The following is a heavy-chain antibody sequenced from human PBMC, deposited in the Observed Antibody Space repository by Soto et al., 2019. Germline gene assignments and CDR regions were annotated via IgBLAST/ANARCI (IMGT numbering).Heavy chain of an antibody. J-gene: IGHJ6*02. CDR2: ISGSGGST. Sequence: GGSLGLSCAASGFNFSSYAMSWVRQAPGKGLEWVSAISGSGGSTYYADSVKGRFTISRDNSKNTLYLQMNSLRAEDTAVYYCAKSKGSGSYYARPYYGMDVWGQGTTVTVSS. D-gene: IGHD3-10*01. CDR3: AKSKGSGSYYARPYYGMDV. V-gene: IGHV3-23*01. CDR1: GFNFSSYA.